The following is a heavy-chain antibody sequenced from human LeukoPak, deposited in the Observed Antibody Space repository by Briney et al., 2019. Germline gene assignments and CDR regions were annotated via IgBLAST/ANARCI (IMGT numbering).Heavy chain of an antibody. CDR1: GGSISSGSYS. J-gene: IGHJ3*02. V-gene: IGHV4-30-4*07. CDR3: ARLGVTQDAFDI. CDR2: ISSTGST. Sequence: PSETLSLTCTVSGGSISSGSYSWSWIRQPPGKGLEWIGYISSTGSTYYNPSLKSRLSISLDTSKNQFSLNLSSVTAADTAVFYCARLGVTQDAFDIWGQGTMVTVSS. D-gene: IGHD3-10*01.